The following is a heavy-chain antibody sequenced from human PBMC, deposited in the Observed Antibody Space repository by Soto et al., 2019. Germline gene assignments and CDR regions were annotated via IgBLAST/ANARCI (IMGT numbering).Heavy chain of an antibody. Sequence: QITLKESGPTLVKPTQTLTLTCTFSGFSLSTREVCVGWIRQPPGKALEWLALIYWNDDKRYSPSRKSRLTITKDTSNNLVVLTMTTMDPVDTATYYCAHCPSGISLDDRGFAYWCQRTLVTDSS. D-gene: IGHD6-19*01. V-gene: IGHV2-5*01. CDR1: GFSLSTREVC. J-gene: IGHJ4*02. CDR3: AHCPSGISLDDRGFAY. CDR2: IYWNDDK.